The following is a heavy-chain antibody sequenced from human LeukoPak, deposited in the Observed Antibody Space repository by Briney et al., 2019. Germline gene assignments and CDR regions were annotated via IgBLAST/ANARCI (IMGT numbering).Heavy chain of an antibody. CDR1: GFTFSSCS. J-gene: IGHJ2*01. CDR3: ARDSSGSYLGWYFDL. Sequence: PGGSLRLSCAASGFTFSSCSMNWVRQAPGKGLEWVSSISSSSSYIYYADSVKGRFTISRDNAKNSLYLQMNSLRAEDTAVYYCARDSSGSYLGWYFDLWGRGTLVTVSS. D-gene: IGHD1-26*01. V-gene: IGHV3-21*01. CDR2: ISSSSSYI.